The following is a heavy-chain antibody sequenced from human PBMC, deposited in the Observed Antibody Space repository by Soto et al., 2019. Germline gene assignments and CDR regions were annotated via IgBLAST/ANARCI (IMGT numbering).Heavy chain of an antibody. Sequence: GGFLRLSCAASGFTVSSNYMSGVRQAPGKGLEWVSVIYSGGSRYYADSVRGRFTISRDNSKNTLYLQMKSLRAEDTAVYYCARDPPATRHGMDVWGQGTKVTVCS. CDR3: ARDPPATRHGMDV. J-gene: IGHJ6*02. CDR1: GFTVSSNY. V-gene: IGHV3-53*01. CDR2: IYSGGSR.